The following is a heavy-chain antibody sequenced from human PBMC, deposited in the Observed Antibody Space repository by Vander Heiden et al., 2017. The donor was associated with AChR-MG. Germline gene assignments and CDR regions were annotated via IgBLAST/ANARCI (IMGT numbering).Heavy chain of an antibody. CDR1: GGSFSGYY. J-gene: IGHJ4*02. Sequence: QVQLQQWGAGLLKSSETLSLTCAVYGGSFSGYYWSWIRQPPGKGLEWIGEIIRSGSTNYNPSLKSRVTISVDTSKNQFSLKLSSVTAVDTAVYYCARRKGFFDYWGQGTLVTVSS. CDR2: IIRSGST. CDR3: ARRKGFFDY. V-gene: IGHV4-34*12.